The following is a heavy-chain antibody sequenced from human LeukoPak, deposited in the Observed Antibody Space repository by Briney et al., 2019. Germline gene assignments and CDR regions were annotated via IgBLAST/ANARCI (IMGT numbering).Heavy chain of an antibody. V-gene: IGHV3-23*01. CDR3: AKGEKTRPFGGVIDY. CDR2: ISNNGGYT. D-gene: IGHD3-16*02. CDR1: GFTFSSSA. Sequence: PGGSLRLSCAASGFTFSSSAMSWVRQAPGKGLEWVSAISNNGGYTYYADSVQGRFTISKDNSKSTLCLQMNSLRAEDTAVYYCAKGEKTRPFGGVIDYWGQGTLVTVSS. J-gene: IGHJ4*02.